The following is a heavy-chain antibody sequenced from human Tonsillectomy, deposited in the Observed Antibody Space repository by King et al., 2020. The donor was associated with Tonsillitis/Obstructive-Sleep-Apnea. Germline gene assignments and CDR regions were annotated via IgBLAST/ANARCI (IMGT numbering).Heavy chain of an antibody. CDR3: ARDLAAAGTQPFDY. CDR2: INAGNGNT. V-gene: IGHV1-3*01. Sequence: QLVQSGAEVKKPGASVKVSCKASGYTFTSYAMHWVRQAPGQRLEWMGWINAGNGNTKYSQKFQGRGTITRDTSASTAYMELGSLRSEDTAVYYCARDLAAAGTQPFDYWGQGTLVTVSS. J-gene: IGHJ4*02. CDR1: GYTFTSYA. D-gene: IGHD6-13*01.